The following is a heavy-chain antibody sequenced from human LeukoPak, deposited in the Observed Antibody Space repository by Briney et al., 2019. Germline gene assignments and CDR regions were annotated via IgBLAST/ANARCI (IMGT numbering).Heavy chain of an antibody. D-gene: IGHD5-18*01. J-gene: IGHJ4*02. V-gene: IGHV1-46*01. Sequence: ASVKVSCKASGYTFTSYYMHWVRQAPGQGLEWMGIINPSGGSTSYAQKFQGRVTMTSDTSTSTVYMELSSLRSEDTAVYYCAREAGGQLCLDYWGQGTLVTVSS. CDR2: INPSGGST. CDR1: GYTFTSYY. CDR3: AREAGGQLCLDY.